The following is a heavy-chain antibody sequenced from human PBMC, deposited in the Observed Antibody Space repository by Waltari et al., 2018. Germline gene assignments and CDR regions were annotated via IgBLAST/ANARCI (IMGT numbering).Heavy chain of an antibody. D-gene: IGHD3-16*01. V-gene: IGHV4-61*01. CDR2: IYYSGRT. J-gene: IGHJ6*02. Sequence: QVQLQESGPGLVKPSETLSLTCTVSGGSVSSGSYYWSWIRQPPGKGLEWIGYIYYSGRTNYNPSLKSRVTISVDTSKNQFSLKLSSVTAADTAVYYCARDVAIVQTWGFRSRPYGMDVWGQGTTVTVSS. CDR3: ARDVAIVQTWGFRSRPYGMDV. CDR1: GGSVSSGSYY.